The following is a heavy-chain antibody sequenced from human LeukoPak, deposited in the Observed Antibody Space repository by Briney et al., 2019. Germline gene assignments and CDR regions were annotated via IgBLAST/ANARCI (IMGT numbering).Heavy chain of an antibody. Sequence: GGSLRLSCAASGFTFSDYYMSWIRQAPGKGLEWVSYISSSRNTIYYADSVKGRFTISRDNAKNSLYLQMNSLRAEDTAVYYCARDLSSGYGLDYWGQGTLVTVSS. CDR1: GFTFSDYY. D-gene: IGHD6-19*01. J-gene: IGHJ4*02. V-gene: IGHV3-11*04. CDR3: ARDLSSGYGLDY. CDR2: ISSSRNTI.